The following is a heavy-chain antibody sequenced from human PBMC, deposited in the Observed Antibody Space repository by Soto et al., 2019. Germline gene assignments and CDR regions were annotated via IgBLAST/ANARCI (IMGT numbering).Heavy chain of an antibody. J-gene: IGHJ6*02. Sequence: TLSLTCAVSGGTISSGGYSWSWIRQTPGKCLEWIGYIYHSGSTYYNPSLKRRVAISVDRSKNQFCLKLSSVTAAATAVYYCARVIADRAGCYYYGKNVWGQGTTVTVAS. D-gene: IGHD6-13*01. CDR2: IYHSGST. CDR3: ARVIADRAGCYYYGKNV. V-gene: IGHV4-30-2*01. CDR1: GGTISSGGYS.